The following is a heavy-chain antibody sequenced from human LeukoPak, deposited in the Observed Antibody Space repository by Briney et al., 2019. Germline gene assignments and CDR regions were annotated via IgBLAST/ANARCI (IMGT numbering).Heavy chain of an antibody. V-gene: IGHV1-2*02. CDR2: INPNSGGT. D-gene: IGHD2-2*01. CDR1: GYTFTGYY. Sequence: ASVKVSXKASGYTFTGYYMHWVRQAPGQGLEWMGWINPNSGGTNYAQKFQGRVTMTRDTSISTAYMELSRLRSDATAVYYCARDRGIVVVPAAMTHNWFDPWGQGTLVTVSS. CDR3: ARDRGIVVVPAAMTHNWFDP. J-gene: IGHJ5*02.